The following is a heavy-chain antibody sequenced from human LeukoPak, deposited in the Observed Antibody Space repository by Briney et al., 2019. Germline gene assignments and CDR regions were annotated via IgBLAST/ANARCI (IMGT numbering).Heavy chain of an antibody. Sequence: SETLSLTCTVSGGSISSGSYYWSWIRQPAGKGLEWIGRMYTSGNTNYHPSLKSRVTISADTSKNQFSLRLSSVTAADTAVYYCARGGRGYSYGLFDYWGQGTLVTVSS. J-gene: IGHJ4*02. CDR3: ARGGRGYSYGLFDY. V-gene: IGHV4-61*02. CDR2: MYTSGNT. CDR1: GGSISSGSYY. D-gene: IGHD5-18*01.